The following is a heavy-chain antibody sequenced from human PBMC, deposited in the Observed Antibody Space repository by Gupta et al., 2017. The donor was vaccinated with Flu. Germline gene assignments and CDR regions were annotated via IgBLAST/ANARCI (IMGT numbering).Heavy chain of an antibody. J-gene: IGHJ4*02. CDR3: AKGRGIAAADRGGYFDS. V-gene: IGHV3-23*01. CDR2: ISGSGGST. Sequence: MSWVRQAPGKGLEWVSGISGSGGSTFYADSVKGRVTISRDNSKNTLSLQMNSLRAEDTAVDYCAKGRGIAAADRGGYFDSWGQGTLVIVSS. D-gene: IGHD6-25*01.